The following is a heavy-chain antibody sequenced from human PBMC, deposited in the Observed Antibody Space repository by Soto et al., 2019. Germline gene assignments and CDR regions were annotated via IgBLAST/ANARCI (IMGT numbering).Heavy chain of an antibody. CDR2: IIPIFGTA. CDR3: AIYYYGSGSTTSQLDY. Sequence: ASVKVSCKASGGTFSSYAISWVRQAPGQGLEWMGGIIPIFGTANYAQKFQGRVTITADESTSTAYMELSSLRSEDTAVYYCAIYYYGSGSTTSQLDYWGQGTLVTVSS. J-gene: IGHJ4*02. V-gene: IGHV1-69*13. CDR1: GGTFSSYA. D-gene: IGHD3-10*01.